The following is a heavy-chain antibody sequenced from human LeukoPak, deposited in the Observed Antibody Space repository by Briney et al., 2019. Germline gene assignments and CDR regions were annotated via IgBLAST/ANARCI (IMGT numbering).Heavy chain of an antibody. D-gene: IGHD3-16*01. Sequence: TSSETLSLTCAVYGGSFSGYYWSWIRRPPGKGLEWIGEINHSGSTNYNPSLKSRVTISVDTSKNQFSLKLSSVTAADTAVYYCARGLMITFGGVVSLHFDYWGQGTLVTVSS. V-gene: IGHV4-34*01. CDR3: ARGLMITFGGVVSLHFDY. CDR1: GGSFSGYY. J-gene: IGHJ4*02. CDR2: INHSGST.